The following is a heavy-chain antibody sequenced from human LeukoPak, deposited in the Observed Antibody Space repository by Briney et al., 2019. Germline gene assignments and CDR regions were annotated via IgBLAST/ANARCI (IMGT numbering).Heavy chain of an antibody. D-gene: IGHD3-16*01. CDR3: VRDWGGYGLDV. J-gene: IGHJ6*02. CDR2: IDSRSSDI. Sequence: PGGSLRLSCAASGFTFSSYWMNWVRQAPGKGLEWVSTIDSRSSDIHYADSVRGRLTISRDSAKNSLYLQMNSLRAEDTAVYYCVRDWGGYGLDVWGQGTTVTVS. CDR1: GFTFSSYW. V-gene: IGHV3-21*01.